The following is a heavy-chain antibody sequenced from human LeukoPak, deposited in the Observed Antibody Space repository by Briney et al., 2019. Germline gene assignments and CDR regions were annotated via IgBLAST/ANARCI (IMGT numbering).Heavy chain of an antibody. V-gene: IGHV3-21*01. CDR2: ISGSSSYI. CDR1: GFTFSSYG. D-gene: IGHD6-19*01. Sequence: GGSLRLSSAASGFTFSSYGMNWVRQAPGKGLEWVSSISGSSSYIDYADSVKGRFTISRDNARKSLYLQMNSLRVEDTAVYYCARVEGSSGPKDYWGQGTLVTVSS. CDR3: ARVEGSSGPKDY. J-gene: IGHJ4*02.